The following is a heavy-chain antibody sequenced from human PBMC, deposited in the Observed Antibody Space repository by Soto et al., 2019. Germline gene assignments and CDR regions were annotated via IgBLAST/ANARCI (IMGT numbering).Heavy chain of an antibody. CDR2: IIPIFGTA. D-gene: IGHD6-6*01. J-gene: IGHJ6*02. CDR1: GGTFSSYA. CDR3: ARTVDSSSSYYYSGMDV. Sequence: QVQLVQSGAEVKKPGSSVKVSCKASGGTFSSYAISWVRQAPGQGLEWMGGIIPIFGTANYAQKFQGRVTITADESTITAYRALSRLRSEDTAVYYCARTVDSSSSYYYSGMDVWCQGTTVTVSS. V-gene: IGHV1-69*01.